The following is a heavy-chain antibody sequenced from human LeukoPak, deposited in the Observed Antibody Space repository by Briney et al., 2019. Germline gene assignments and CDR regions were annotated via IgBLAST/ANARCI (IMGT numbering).Heavy chain of an antibody. CDR2: INPNSGGT. J-gene: IGHJ5*02. Sequence: GASVKVSCKASGYTFTGYYMHWVRQAPGQGLEWMGWINPNSGGTNYAQKFQGRVTMTRDTSISTAYMELSRLRSDDTAVYYCAREDDMVRGVKGRFDPWAREPWSPSPQ. V-gene: IGHV1-2*02. CDR1: GYTFTGYY. CDR3: AREDDMVRGVKGRFDP. D-gene: IGHD3-10*01.